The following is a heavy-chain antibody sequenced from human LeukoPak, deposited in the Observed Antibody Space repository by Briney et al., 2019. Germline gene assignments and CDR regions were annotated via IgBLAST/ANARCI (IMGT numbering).Heavy chain of an antibody. CDR1: GYTFTSYY. CDR3: ARDITMVRGVSVQGAFDI. J-gene: IGHJ3*02. V-gene: IGHV1-46*01. Sequence: ASVKVSCKASGYTFTSYYMHWVRQAPGQGLEWMGIINPSGGSTSYAQKFQGRVTMTRDTSTSTVYMELSSLRSEGTAVYYCARDITMVRGVSVQGAFDIWGQGTMVTVSS. D-gene: IGHD3-10*01. CDR2: INPSGGST.